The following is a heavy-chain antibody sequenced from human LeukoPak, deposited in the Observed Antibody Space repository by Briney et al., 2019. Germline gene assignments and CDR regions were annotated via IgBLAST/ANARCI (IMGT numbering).Heavy chain of an antibody. CDR1: GYTFTGYY. Sequence: ASVKVSCKASGYTFTGYYMHWVRQAPGQGLEWVGWINPNSGGTNYAQKFQGWVTMTRDTSISTAYMELSRLRSDDAAVYYCARESITIFGVVRAPLDYWGQGTLVTVSS. V-gene: IGHV1-2*04. CDR3: ARESITIFGVVRAPLDY. D-gene: IGHD3-3*01. J-gene: IGHJ4*02. CDR2: INPNSGGT.